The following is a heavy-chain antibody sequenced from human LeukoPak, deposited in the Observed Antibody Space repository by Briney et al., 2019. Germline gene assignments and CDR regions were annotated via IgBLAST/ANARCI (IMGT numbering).Heavy chain of an antibody. V-gene: IGHV4-59*08. CDR2: VYYGGSN. Sequence: SETLSLTCTVSGGSIRSDYWSWIRQPPGKGLEWIGYVYYGGSNNYNPSLKSRVTMSLDTSKSQFSLSLSSMTAADTAVYFCARAPYDYWNRFDLWGQGAQVTVSS. J-gene: IGHJ5*02. CDR3: ARAPYDYWNRFDL. D-gene: IGHD3-3*01. CDR1: GGSIRSDY.